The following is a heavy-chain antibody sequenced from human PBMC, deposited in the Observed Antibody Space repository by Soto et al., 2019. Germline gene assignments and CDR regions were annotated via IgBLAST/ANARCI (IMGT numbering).Heavy chain of an antibody. V-gene: IGHV4-59*01. Sequence: QVQLQESGPGLVKPSETLSLTCTVSGGSISRYYWTWIRQPPGKGLEWIGYVHYSGITSYNPSLKGRVTLSADTSKNQFSLNVTSVAAADTAVYYCARVVAASLDYWGQGALVTVSS. CDR3: ARVVAASLDY. CDR2: VHYSGIT. J-gene: IGHJ4*02. CDR1: GGSISRYY. D-gene: IGHD6-19*01.